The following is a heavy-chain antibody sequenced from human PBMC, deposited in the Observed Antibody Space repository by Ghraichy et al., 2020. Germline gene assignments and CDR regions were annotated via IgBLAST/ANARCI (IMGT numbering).Heavy chain of an antibody. D-gene: IGHD3-10*02. Sequence: GESLNISCAASGFTFSSYAMSWVRQAPGKGLEWVSAISGSGGSTYYADSVKGRFTISRDNSKNTLYLQMNSLRAEDTAVYYCAKCVRGVINNFDYWGQGTLVTVSS. CDR3: AKCVRGVINNFDY. CDR2: ISGSGGST. CDR1: GFTFSSYA. V-gene: IGHV3-23*01. J-gene: IGHJ4*02.